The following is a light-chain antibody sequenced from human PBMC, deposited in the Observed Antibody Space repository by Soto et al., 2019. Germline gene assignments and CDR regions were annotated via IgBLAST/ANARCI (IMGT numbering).Light chain of an antibody. CDR2: WAS. CDR3: QHYYNTPLT. Sequence: DIVMTQSPDSLAVSLGERATINCKSSQSVLYSSNNKNYLAWYQQKPGEPPKLLIYWASTRESGVPDRFSGSGSGTDFTLTINSLQPEDAAVYYCQHYYNTPLTFGGGTKVEIK. V-gene: IGKV4-1*01. J-gene: IGKJ4*01. CDR1: QSVLYSSNNKNY.